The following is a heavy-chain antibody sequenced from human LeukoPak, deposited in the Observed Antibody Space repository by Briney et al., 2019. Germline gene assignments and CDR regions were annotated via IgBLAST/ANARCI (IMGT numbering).Heavy chain of an antibody. CDR1: GGSISSYY. J-gene: IGHJ3*02. CDR2: IYYSGST. D-gene: IGHD3-10*01. Sequence: SETLSLTCTASGGSISSYYWSWIRQPPGKGLEWIGYIYYSGSTNYNPSLKSRVTISVDTSKNQFSLKLSSVTAADTAVYYCARQLWFGEFLDAFDIWGQGTMVTVSS. CDR3: ARQLWFGEFLDAFDI. V-gene: IGHV4-59*01.